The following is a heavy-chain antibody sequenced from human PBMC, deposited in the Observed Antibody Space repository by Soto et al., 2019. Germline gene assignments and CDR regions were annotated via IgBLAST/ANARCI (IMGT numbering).Heavy chain of an antibody. CDR3: TRGYSSSSY. J-gene: IGHJ4*02. CDR2: ISVNGGRT. Sequence: GALRLSCAPCGCTFRNDAILCVRQAPGKGLEYVSAISVNGGRTYYANSVKGRFTISRDNSKNTLYLQMGSLRAEDMAVYYCTRGYSSSSYWGQGTLLTVSS. D-gene: IGHD6-6*01. CDR1: GCTFRNDA. V-gene: IGHV3-64*01.